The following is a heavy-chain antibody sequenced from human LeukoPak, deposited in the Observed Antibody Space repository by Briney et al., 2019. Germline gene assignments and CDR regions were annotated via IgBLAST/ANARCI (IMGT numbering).Heavy chain of an antibody. Sequence: GESLKISCKGSGYTFTNYLIGWVRQIPRKLLGWMGIVYPGDSDTRYSPSFQGQVTISADKSINTAYLQWSSLKASDTAIYYCERSAEASSGYSYWGQGTLVTVSS. CDR3: ERSAEASSGYSY. D-gene: IGHD3-22*01. CDR2: VYPGDSDT. J-gene: IGHJ4*02. V-gene: IGHV5-51*01. CDR1: GYTFTNYL.